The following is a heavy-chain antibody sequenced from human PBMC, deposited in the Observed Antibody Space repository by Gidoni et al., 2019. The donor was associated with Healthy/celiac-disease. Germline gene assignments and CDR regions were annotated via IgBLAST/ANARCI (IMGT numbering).Heavy chain of an antibody. Sequence: EVQLFESGRGLVQPGGSLRLSCSASAFTFSSYSMSWVRQAPGKGLEWVSAISGSGGSTYYADSVKGRFTISRDNSKNTLYLQMNSLRAEDTAVYYCAKGDDIGYYYYYYMDVWGKGTTVTVSS. CDR2: ISGSGGST. CDR3: AKGDDIGYYYYYYMDV. CDR1: AFTFSSYS. V-gene: IGHV3-23*01. J-gene: IGHJ6*03.